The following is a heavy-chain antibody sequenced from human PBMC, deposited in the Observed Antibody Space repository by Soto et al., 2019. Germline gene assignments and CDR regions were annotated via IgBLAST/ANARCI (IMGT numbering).Heavy chain of an antibody. CDR1: GFTVSSNY. D-gene: IGHD2-15*01. CDR2: IYSGGST. J-gene: IGHJ6*02. V-gene: IGHV3-53*02. Sequence: EVQLVETGGGLIQPGGSLRLSCAASGFTVSSNYMSWVRQAPGKGLEWVSVIYSGGSTYYADSVKGRFTISRDNSKNTLYLQMNSLRAEDTGVYYCARANPVGRRRGYYGMDVWGQGTTVTVSS. CDR3: ARANPVGRRRGYYGMDV.